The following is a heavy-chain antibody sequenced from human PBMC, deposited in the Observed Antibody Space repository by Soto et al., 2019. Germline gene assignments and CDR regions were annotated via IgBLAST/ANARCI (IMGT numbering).Heavy chain of an antibody. CDR2: INPNSGGT. J-gene: IGHJ6*02. V-gene: IGHV1-2*04. Sequence: ASVKVSCKASGYTFTGYYMHWVRQAPGQGLEWMGWINPNSGGTNYAQKFQGWVTMTRDTSISTAYMELSRLRSDDTAVYYCARDRSYYGSGSYYAYYYYYGMDVWGQGTLVTVSS. CDR1: GYTFTGYY. D-gene: IGHD3-10*01. CDR3: ARDRSYYGSGSYYAYYYYYGMDV.